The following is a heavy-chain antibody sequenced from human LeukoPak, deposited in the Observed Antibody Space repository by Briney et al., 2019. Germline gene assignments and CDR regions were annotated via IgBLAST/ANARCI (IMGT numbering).Heavy chain of an antibody. J-gene: IGHJ4*02. Sequence: ASVKVSCRASGYTFTSYYMHWVRQAPGQGLEWMGIINPSGGSTSYAQKFQGRVTMTRDTSTSTVYMELSSLRSEDTAVYYCARREGYCLGGNCYYLDYWGQGTLVTVSS. CDR1: GYTFTSYY. D-gene: IGHD2-15*01. CDR3: ARREGYCLGGNCYYLDY. V-gene: IGHV1-46*01. CDR2: INPSGGST.